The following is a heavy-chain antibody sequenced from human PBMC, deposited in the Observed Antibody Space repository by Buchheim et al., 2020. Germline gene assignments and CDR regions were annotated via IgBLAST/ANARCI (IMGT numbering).Heavy chain of an antibody. CDR2: IRGEASSYAT. J-gene: IGHJ4*02. CDR1: GFTFSGSD. Sequence: EVQLVESGGGLVQPGGSLTLSCVASGFTFSGSDIHWVRQASGKRLEWVGFIRGEASSYATIYGASMKGRITISRDNSKNTAYLQMNSLKAEDTAVYYCMETGTSSDSWGQGTL. V-gene: IGHV3-73*02. CDR3: METGTSSDS. D-gene: IGHD1-7*01.